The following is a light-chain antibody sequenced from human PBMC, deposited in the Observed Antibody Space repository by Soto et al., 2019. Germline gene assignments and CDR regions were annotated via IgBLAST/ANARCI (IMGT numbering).Light chain of an antibody. CDR2: GAS. J-gene: IGKJ1*01. Sequence: KMTRSTLSGSRKERATLSCLASQSVSSSYLAWYQQKPGQAPRLLIYGASSRATGIPDRFSCSGSGTESTLTIGSLEPDDLAVYFCQHYVYPQWTFGPGTKVDIK. CDR3: QHYVYPQWT. CDR1: QSVSSSY. V-gene: IGKV3-20*01.